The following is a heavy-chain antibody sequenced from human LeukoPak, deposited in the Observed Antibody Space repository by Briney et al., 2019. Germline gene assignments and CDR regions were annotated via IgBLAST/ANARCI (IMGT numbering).Heavy chain of an antibody. D-gene: IGHD2-2*01. CDR2: IYSGGST. CDR3: ARYCSSTSCYLYAFDI. CDR1: GLTVSSNY. V-gene: IGHV3-53*01. J-gene: IGHJ3*02. Sequence: PGGSLRLSCGASGLTVSSNYMSWVRQAPGKGLEWVSVIYSGGSTYYADSVKGRFTITRDNSKNTLYLQMNSLRAEDTAVYYCARYCSSTSCYLYAFDIWGQGTMVTVSS.